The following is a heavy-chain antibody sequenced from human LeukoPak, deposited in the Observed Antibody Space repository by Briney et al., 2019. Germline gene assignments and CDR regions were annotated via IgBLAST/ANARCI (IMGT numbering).Heavy chain of an antibody. V-gene: IGHV1-69*05. J-gene: IGHJ6*03. D-gene: IGHD6-13*01. CDR2: IIPIFGTA. CDR1: GGTFSSYA. CDR3: ARDARGSSSWYMNILYYYYMDV. Sequence: SVKVSCKASGGTFSSYAISWVRQAPGQGLEWMGGIIPIFGTANYAQKFQGRVTITTDESTSTAYMELRSLRSDDTAVYYCARDARGSSSWYMNILYYYYMDVWGKGTTVIVSS.